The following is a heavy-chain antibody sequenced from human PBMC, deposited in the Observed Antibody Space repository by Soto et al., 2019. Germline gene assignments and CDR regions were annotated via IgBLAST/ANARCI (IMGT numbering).Heavy chain of an antibody. J-gene: IGHJ4*02. D-gene: IGHD6-13*01. CDR3: ARSRIAAGGSFDD. Sequence: GGSLRLSCAASGFTFSSYAMHWVRQAPGKGLEWVAVISYDGSNKYYADSVKGRFTISRDNSKNTLYLQMNSLRAEDTAVYYCARSRIAAGGSFDDWGQGTLVT. V-gene: IGHV3-30-3*01. CDR2: ISYDGSNK. CDR1: GFTFSSYA.